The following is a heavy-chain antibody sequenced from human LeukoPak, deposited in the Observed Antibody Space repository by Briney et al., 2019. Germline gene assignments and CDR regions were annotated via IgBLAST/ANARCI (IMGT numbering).Heavy chain of an antibody. D-gene: IGHD4-17*01. CDR3: AKVVSGDYGHQFDY. V-gene: IGHV3-23*01. J-gene: IGHJ4*02. CDR1: GFTFSSYA. Sequence: PGGSLRLSCAASGFTFSSYAMTWVRQAPGKGLEWVSAITGSGGSPSYADSVKGRFTISRDNFKNTLYLQMNSLRVEDTAVYYCAKVVSGDYGHQFDYWGQGTLVTVSS. CDR2: ITGSGGSP.